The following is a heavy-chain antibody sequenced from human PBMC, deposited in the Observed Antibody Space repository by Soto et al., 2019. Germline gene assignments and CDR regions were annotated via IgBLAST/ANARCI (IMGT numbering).Heavy chain of an antibody. CDR2: INHSGST. CDR1: GGSFSGYY. J-gene: IGHJ6*02. CDR3: ASFGGRSGLYYYYGTDV. Sequence: SETLSLTCAVYGGSFSGYYWSWIRQPPGKGLEWIGEINHSGSTNYNPSLKSRVTISVDTSKNQFSLKLSSVTAADTAVYYCASFGGRSGLYYYYGTDVWGQGTTVTVSS. V-gene: IGHV4-34*01. D-gene: IGHD3-10*01.